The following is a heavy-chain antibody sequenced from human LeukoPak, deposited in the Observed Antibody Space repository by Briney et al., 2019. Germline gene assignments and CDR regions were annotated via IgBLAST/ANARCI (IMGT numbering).Heavy chain of an antibody. CDR2: MYYSGST. V-gene: IGHV4-30-4*01. CDR1: GGSIGSGDYY. CDR3: ARERCGGDCYTAWRYYFDY. D-gene: IGHD2-21*02. Sequence: SETLSLTCTVSGGSIGSGDYYWSWIRQPPGKGLEWIGYMYYSGSTYYNPSLKSRVTISVDTSKSQFSLKLSSVTAADTAVYYCARERCGGDCYTAWRYYFDYWGQGTLVIVSS. J-gene: IGHJ4*02.